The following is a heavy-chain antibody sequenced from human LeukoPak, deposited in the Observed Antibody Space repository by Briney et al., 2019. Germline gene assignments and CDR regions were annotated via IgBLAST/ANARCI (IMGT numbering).Heavy chain of an antibody. Sequence: SETLSLTCSVSGTILSSYYWSWIRLPAGKGLEWIGRIYTSGSSDYNPSLKSRVTMSVDTSKNQFSLKLTSVTAADTALYYCAREGDDGDSLRSYYYMDVWGKGTTVTVSS. J-gene: IGHJ6*03. CDR1: GTILSSYY. V-gene: IGHV4-4*07. CDR3: AREGDDGDSLRSYYYMDV. CDR2: IYTSGSS. D-gene: IGHD4-17*01.